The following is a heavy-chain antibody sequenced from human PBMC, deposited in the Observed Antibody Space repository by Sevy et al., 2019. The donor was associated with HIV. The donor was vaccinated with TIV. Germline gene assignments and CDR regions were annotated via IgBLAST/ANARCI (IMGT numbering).Heavy chain of an antibody. D-gene: IGHD3-10*01. Sequence: GGSLRLSCAASGFTFSDHYMDWVRQAPGKGLEWVGRVRKKVNSYTTEYAASVKDRFTISRDDSQNSLYLQMNSLKTVDTAVYYCTRVGSLWYFDLWGRGTLVTVSS. CDR1: GFTFSDHY. V-gene: IGHV3-72*01. J-gene: IGHJ2*01. CDR2: VRKKVNSYTT. CDR3: TRVGSLWYFDL.